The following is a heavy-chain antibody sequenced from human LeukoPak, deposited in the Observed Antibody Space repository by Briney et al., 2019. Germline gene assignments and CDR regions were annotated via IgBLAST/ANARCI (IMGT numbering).Heavy chain of an antibody. V-gene: IGHV3-74*01. CDR1: GFTFSSYW. J-gene: IGHJ6*03. CDR3: AGDYYYDSSGSLVYYYYYMDV. CDR2: INSDGSST. D-gene: IGHD3-22*01. Sequence: PGGSLRLSCAASGFTFSSYWMHWVRQAPGKGLVWVSRINSDGSSTSYADSVKGRFTISRDNAKNTLYLQVNSLRAEDTAVYYCAGDYYYDSSGSLVYYYYYMDVWGKGTTVTVSS.